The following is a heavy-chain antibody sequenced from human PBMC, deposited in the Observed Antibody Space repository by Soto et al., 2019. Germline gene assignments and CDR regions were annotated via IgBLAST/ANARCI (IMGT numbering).Heavy chain of an antibody. D-gene: IGHD6-19*01. CDR2: IYSGGTT. CDR1: GFTVSRNF. Sequence: EVQLVESGGGLVQPGGTLRLSCAASGFTVSRNFMSWVRQAPGKELEWVSVIYSGGTTYYADSVKGRFTISRHNSKNTLYLQMNSLRAEDTAVYYCARGAGYSSGWYDYWGQGTLVTVSS. V-gene: IGHV3-53*04. J-gene: IGHJ4*02. CDR3: ARGAGYSSGWYDY.